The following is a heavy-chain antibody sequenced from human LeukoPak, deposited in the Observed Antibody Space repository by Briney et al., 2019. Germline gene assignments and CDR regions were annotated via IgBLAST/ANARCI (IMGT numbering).Heavy chain of an antibody. CDR2: IKSKTDGGTT. CDR1: GFTFSNAW. V-gene: IGHV3-15*01. Sequence: GGSLRLSCAASGFTFSNAWMSWVRQAPGKGLEWVGRIKSKTDGGTTDYAAPVKGRFTISRDDSKNTLYLQMNSLKTEDTAVYYCTTVDPQIVGYFDYWGQGTLVTVSS. CDR3: TTVDPQIVGYFDY. J-gene: IGHJ4*02. D-gene: IGHD2-15*01.